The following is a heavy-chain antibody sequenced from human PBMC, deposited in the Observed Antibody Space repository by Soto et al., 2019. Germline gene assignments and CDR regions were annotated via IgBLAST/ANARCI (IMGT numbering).Heavy chain of an antibody. V-gene: IGHV1-3*01. J-gene: IGHJ6*03. D-gene: IGHD3-3*01. CDR1: GYTFTSYA. Sequence: ASVKVSCKASGYTFTSYAMHWVRQAPVQRLEWMGWINAGNGNTKYSQKFQGRVTITRDTSASTAYMELSSLRSEDTAVYYCARAPSPQITIFGTDALHMDVRGKGTRVTVSS. CDR3: ARAPSPQITIFGTDALHMDV. CDR2: INAGNGNT.